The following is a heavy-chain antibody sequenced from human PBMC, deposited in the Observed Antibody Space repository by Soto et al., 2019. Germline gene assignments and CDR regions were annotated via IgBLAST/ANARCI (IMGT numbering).Heavy chain of an antibody. V-gene: IGHV3-15*04. CDR3: SIGNCDGTCCWYYFDY. CDR2: IESNSDGGTT. J-gene: IGHJ4*02. D-gene: IGHD2-21*01. Sequence: GGSLRLSCAASGFTFKNAWMSWVRQAPGRGLEWVGRIESNSDGGTTDYAAPVKGRFTISRDDSKNTLYLQMNSLKTGDTAAYYCSIGNCDGTCCWYYFDYWGRGTMVTVSS. CDR1: GFTFKNAW.